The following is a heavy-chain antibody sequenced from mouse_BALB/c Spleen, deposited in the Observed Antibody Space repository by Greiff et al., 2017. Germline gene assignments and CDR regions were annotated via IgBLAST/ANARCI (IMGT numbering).Heavy chain of an antibody. J-gene: IGHJ4*01. Sequence: EVQLQESGGGLVQPGGSMKLSCVASGFTFSNYWMNWVRQSPEKGLEWVAEIRLKSNNYATHYAESVKGRFTISRDDSKSSVYLQMNNLRAEDTGIYYCTPHSLYAMDYWGQGTSVTVSS. CDR2: IRLKSNNYAT. CDR3: TPHSLYAMDY. V-gene: IGHV6-6*02. D-gene: IGHD6-1*01. CDR1: GFTFSNYW.